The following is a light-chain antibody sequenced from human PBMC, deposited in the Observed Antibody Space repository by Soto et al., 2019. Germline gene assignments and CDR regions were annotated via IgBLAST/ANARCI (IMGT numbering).Light chain of an antibody. Sequence: EIVMTQSPATLSVSPGERATLSFRASQSVSSNLAWYQQKPGQAPRLLIYGASTRATGIPARFSGSGSGTEFTLTISSLQSEDFAVYHCQQYNNWPPWTFGQGTKVDIK. CDR3: QQYNNWPPWT. CDR2: GAS. CDR1: QSVSSN. J-gene: IGKJ1*01. V-gene: IGKV3-15*01.